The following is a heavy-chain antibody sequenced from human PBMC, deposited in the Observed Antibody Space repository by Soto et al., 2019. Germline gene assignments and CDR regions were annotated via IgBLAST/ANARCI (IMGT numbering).Heavy chain of an antibody. J-gene: IGHJ4*02. CDR1: GGSISSYY. D-gene: IGHD1-7*01. V-gene: IGHV4-59*01. Sequence: PSETLSLTCIVSGGSISSYYWSWIRQPPGKGLEWIGYIYYSGSTNYNPSLKSRVTISVDTSKNQFSLRLSSVTAADTAVYYCARDRDGLVNYYFDYWGQGTLVTVSS. CDR2: IYYSGST. CDR3: ARDRDGLVNYYFDY.